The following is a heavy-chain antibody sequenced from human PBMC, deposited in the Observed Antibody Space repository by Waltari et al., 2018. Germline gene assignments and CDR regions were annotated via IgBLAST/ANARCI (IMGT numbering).Heavy chain of an antibody. CDR1: GFTFSSYA. CDR2: ISGGGGST. D-gene: IGHD3-3*01. CDR3: AKDKGFLEWSLPRDAFDI. Sequence: EVQLLESGGGLVQPGGSLRLSCAASGFTFSSYAMSWVRQAPGKGLEWVSAISGGGGSTYYADSVKGRFTSSRDNSKNTLYLQMNSLRAEDTAVYYCAKDKGFLEWSLPRDAFDIWGQGTMVTVSS. V-gene: IGHV3-23*01. J-gene: IGHJ3*02.